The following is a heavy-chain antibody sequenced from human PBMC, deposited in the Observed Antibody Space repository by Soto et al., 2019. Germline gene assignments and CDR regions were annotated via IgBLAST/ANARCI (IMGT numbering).Heavy chain of an antibody. CDR3: AKCIQVNWNYDAFHI. CDR1: GFTFSSFW. D-gene: IGHD1-7*01. J-gene: IGHJ3*02. V-gene: IGHV3-74*01. Sequence: EVQLVESGGGLVQPGGSLRLSCAASGFTFSSFWMHWVRQAPGKGLEWVSRASPDGTSTSYADSVKGRFTISRDSSRNTLYLQMNSLRVEDTALYYCAKCIQVNWNYDAFHIWGQGTMVTVAS. CDR2: ASPDGTST.